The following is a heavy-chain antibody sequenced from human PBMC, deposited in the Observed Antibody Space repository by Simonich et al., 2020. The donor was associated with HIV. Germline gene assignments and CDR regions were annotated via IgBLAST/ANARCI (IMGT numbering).Heavy chain of an antibody. J-gene: IGHJ4*02. V-gene: IGHV4-34*01. D-gene: IGHD2-21*02. CDR1: GGSFSGYY. Sequence: QVQLQQWGAGLLKPSETLSLTCAVYGGSFSGYYWSGFRQPPGKGLEWIGEINHSKSTNHNPSLKSRVTISVDTAKNQFSLKLSSVTAADTAVYYCASCGGDCYHFDYWGQGTLVTVSS. CDR2: INHSKST. CDR3: ASCGGDCYHFDY.